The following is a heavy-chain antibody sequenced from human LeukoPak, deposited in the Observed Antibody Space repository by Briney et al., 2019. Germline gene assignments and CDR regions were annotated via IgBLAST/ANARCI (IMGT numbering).Heavy chain of an antibody. Sequence: PGGSLRLSCAASGFPFRSYAMTWVRQAPGKGLECVSVITDELDTYYADSVRGQFTISRDNSKNTVFLQMNSLRAEDTAIYYCAKVDYWSPENYYDFWGQGTLVTVSS. J-gene: IGHJ4*02. CDR3: AKVDYWSPENYYDF. CDR2: ITDELDT. V-gene: IGHV3-23*01. CDR1: GFPFRSYA. D-gene: IGHD1-1*01.